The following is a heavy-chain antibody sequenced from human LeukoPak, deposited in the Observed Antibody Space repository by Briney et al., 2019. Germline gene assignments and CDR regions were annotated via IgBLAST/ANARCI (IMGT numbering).Heavy chain of an antibody. CDR3: TRRVDSSGWYYSDY. V-gene: IGHV3-73*01. CDR1: GFTFSGSA. J-gene: IGHJ4*02. D-gene: IGHD6-19*01. CDR2: IRSKANSYAT. Sequence: PGGSLRLSCAASGFTFSGSAMHWVRQASGKGLEWVGRIRSKANSYATAYAASVKGSFTISRDDSKNTAYLQMNSLKTEDTAVYYCTRRVDSSGWYYSDYWGQGTLVTVSS.